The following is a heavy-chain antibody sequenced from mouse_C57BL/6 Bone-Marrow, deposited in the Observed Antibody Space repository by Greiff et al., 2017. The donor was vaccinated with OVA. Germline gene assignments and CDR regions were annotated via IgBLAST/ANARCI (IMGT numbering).Heavy chain of an antibody. Sequence: QVQLQQPGAELVMPGASVKLSCKASGYTFTSYWMHWVKQRPGQGLEWIGEIDPSDSYTNYNQKFKGKSTLTVDKSSSTAYMQLSSLTSEDSAVDYCARGYYGSSPWFAYWGQGTLVTVSA. D-gene: IGHD1-1*01. CDR2: IDPSDSYT. CDR3: ARGYYGSSPWFAY. CDR1: GYTFTSYW. J-gene: IGHJ3*01. V-gene: IGHV1-69*01.